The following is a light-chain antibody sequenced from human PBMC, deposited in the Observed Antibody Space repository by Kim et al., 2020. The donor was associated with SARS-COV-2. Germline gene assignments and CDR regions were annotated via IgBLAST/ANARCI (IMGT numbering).Light chain of an antibody. CDR1: NNDVGGYNY. J-gene: IGLJ1*01. CDR2: DVK. V-gene: IGLV2-14*03. CDR3: SSYTGSSTSV. Sequence: GQSFTIFCTGTNNDVGGYNYVSWYQQHPGKAPKLSIYDVKRRPSGVSDRFSGSKSGYRASLTISGLQPEDEADYFCSSYTGSSTSVFGTGTKVTVL.